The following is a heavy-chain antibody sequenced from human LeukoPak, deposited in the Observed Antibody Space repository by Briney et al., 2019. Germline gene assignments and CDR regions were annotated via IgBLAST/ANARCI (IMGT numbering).Heavy chain of an antibody. J-gene: IGHJ5*02. CDR3: ARGGWCSSTSCNNWFDP. D-gene: IGHD2-2*03. Sequence: HSGGSLRLSCAASGFTFKSYAMTWVRQAPGKGLEWVSGISGGGGSTYYADAVKGRFTISRYNFKNSLYLQMNSLRVEDTAVYYCARGGWCSSTSCNNWFDPWGQGTLVTVSS. CDR2: ISGGGGST. V-gene: IGHV3-23*01. CDR1: GFTFKSYA.